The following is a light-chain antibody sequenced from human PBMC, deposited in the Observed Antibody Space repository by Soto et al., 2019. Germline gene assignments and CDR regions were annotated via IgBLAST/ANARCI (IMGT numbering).Light chain of an antibody. Sequence: QPVLTHPASVSVSPGQSITISCTGSSSDVGGFSFVSWYQQYPGKAPQLIIYDVSNRPSGVSNRFSGSKSGNTASLTISGLQAEDEADYYCTSYRSSSTLGVFGTGTKVTVL. V-gene: IGLV2-14*01. CDR2: DVS. CDR1: SSDVGGFSF. CDR3: TSYRSSSTLGV. J-gene: IGLJ1*01.